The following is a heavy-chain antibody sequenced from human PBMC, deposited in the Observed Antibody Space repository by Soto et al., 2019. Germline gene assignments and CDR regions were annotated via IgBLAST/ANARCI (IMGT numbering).Heavy chain of an antibody. CDR2: VSDDGSEQ. J-gene: IGHJ4*02. CDR3: ARDPTGGYFHYDY. CDR1: GFSLRDYG. D-gene: IGHD1-26*01. V-gene: IGHV3-30*17. Sequence: LRLSCAASGFSLRDYGMHWVRQAPGKGLEYVAAVSDDGSEQYYADSVRGRFTISRDNSKNTVYLQLDSLTTGDTAVYYCARDPTGGYFHYDYWGQGALVTVSS.